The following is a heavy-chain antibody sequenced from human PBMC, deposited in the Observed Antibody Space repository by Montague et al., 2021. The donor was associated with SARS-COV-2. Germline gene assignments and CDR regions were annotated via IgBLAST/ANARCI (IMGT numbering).Heavy chain of an antibody. CDR1: GDSVSSNSAA. D-gene: IGHD2-8*01. CDR2: TYYRSKWYN. V-gene: IGHV6-1*01. J-gene: IGHJ5*02. Sequence: SAISGDSVSSNSAAWNLIRQSPSRGLEWLVRTYYRSKWYNDYAVSVKSRITINPDTSKNQFSLQLNSVTPEDTAVYYCARDDPYCTNGVCYTGNWFDPWGQGTLVTVSS. CDR3: ARDDPYCTNGVCYTGNWFDP.